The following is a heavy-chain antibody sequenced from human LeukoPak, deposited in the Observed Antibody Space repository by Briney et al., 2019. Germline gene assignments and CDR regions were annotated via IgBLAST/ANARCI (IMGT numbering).Heavy chain of an antibody. Sequence: ASVKVSCKASGYTFTSYGISWVRQAPGQVLEWMGWISAYNGNTNYAQKLQGRVTMTTDTSTSTAYMELRSLRSDDTAVYYCARDFRLKGAAVVEYSFDYWGQGTLVTVSS. CDR1: GYTFTSYG. V-gene: IGHV1-18*01. CDR2: ISAYNGNT. CDR3: ARDFRLKGAAVVEYSFDY. J-gene: IGHJ4*02. D-gene: IGHD6-13*01.